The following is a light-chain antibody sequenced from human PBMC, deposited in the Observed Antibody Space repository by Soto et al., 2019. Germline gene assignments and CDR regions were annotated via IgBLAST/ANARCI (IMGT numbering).Light chain of an antibody. Sequence: QSALTQPASVSGSPGQSITISCTGTSSDVGGYNYVSWYQHHPGKAPKLMIFDVSNRPSGISNRFSGSKSGNTASLTISGLRAEDEADYYCSSYASSGTLFGGGTKLTVL. CDR1: SSDVGGYNY. CDR3: SSYASSGTL. V-gene: IGLV2-14*03. CDR2: DVS. J-gene: IGLJ2*01.